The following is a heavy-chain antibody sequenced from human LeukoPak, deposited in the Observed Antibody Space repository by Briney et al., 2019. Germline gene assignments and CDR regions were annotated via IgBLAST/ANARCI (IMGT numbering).Heavy chain of an antibody. Sequence: GGSLRLSCAASGFIFSSYAMSWVRQAPGKGLEWVSAISGSGGSTYYADSVKGRFTISRDNSKNTLYLHMHSLRADDTALYYCAKDLHGAFDYWGQGILVTVSS. J-gene: IGHJ4*02. V-gene: IGHV3-23*01. CDR3: AKDLHGAFDY. D-gene: IGHD3-10*01. CDR2: ISGSGGST. CDR1: GFIFSSYA.